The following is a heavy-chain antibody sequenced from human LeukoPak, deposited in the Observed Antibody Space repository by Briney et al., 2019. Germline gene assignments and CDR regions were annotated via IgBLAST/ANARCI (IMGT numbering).Heavy chain of an antibody. V-gene: IGHV3-23*01. CDR1: GFNFNADA. CDR3: AKMVHSNNPYYMDV. Sequence: PGGSLRLSCAASGFNFNADAMSWVRQAPGKGLEWVSAISGSGGSTYYADSVKGRFTISRDNSKNTLYLQTNSLRAEDTAVYYCAKMVHSNNPYYMDVWGKGTTVTVSS. D-gene: IGHD4-11*01. CDR2: ISGSGGST. J-gene: IGHJ6*03.